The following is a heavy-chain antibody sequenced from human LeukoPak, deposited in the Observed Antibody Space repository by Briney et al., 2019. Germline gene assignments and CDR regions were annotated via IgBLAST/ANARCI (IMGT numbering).Heavy chain of an antibody. CDR1: GFTFTSYA. D-gene: IGHD2-21*02. V-gene: IGHV3-23*01. J-gene: IGHJ4*02. CDR3: AKFDRTATYFDS. CDR2: ISAGGGSA. Sequence: GGSLRLSCAASGFTFTSYALSWVRQAPGKGLEWVSAISAGGGSAYDADSVKGRFTISSDNSKNTVYLQMTSLRVDDTAVYYCAKFDRTATYFDSWGQGTLVTISS.